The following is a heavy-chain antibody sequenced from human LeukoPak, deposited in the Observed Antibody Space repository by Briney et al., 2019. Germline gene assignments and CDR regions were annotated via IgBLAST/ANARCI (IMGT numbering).Heavy chain of an antibody. Sequence: AGGSLRLSCAASGFTFSTYWMSWVRQAPGKGLEWVSGISGSGGSTNYADSVKGRVTISRDNSKNTLYLQMNSLRAEDTAVYYCAKEYSGSYDYWGQGTLVTVFS. CDR1: GFTFSTYW. J-gene: IGHJ4*02. D-gene: IGHD1-26*01. CDR3: AKEYSGSYDY. CDR2: ISGSGGST. V-gene: IGHV3-23*01.